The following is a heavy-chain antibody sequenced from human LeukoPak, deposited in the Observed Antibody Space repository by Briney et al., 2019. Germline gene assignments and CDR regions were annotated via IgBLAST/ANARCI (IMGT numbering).Heavy chain of an antibody. V-gene: IGHV3-74*01. CDR3: ARDPPAEAAGDY. D-gene: IGHD2-15*01. CDR2: INSDGSST. J-gene: IGHJ4*02. Sequence: GGSLRLSCAASGFTFSSYWMHWVRQAPGKGLVWVSRINSDGSSTSYADSVKGRFTISRDNAENTLYLQMNSLRAEDTAVYYCARDPPAEAAGDYWGQGTLVTVSS. CDR1: GFTFSSYW.